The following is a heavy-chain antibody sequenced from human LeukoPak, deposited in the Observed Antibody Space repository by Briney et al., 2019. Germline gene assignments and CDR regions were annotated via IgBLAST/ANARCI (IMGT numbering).Heavy chain of an antibody. CDR1: GYTFTSYG. J-gene: IGHJ4*02. CDR3: ARDRKDHVDIVEEGFDY. D-gene: IGHD5-12*01. CDR2: ISAYNGNT. Sequence: GAPVTVSCKASGYTFTSYGISWVRQAPGQGPEGMGWISAYNGNTNYAQKLQGRVTMTTDTSTSTAYMELRSLRSDDTAVYYCARDRKDHVDIVEEGFDYWGQGTLVTVSS. V-gene: IGHV1-18*04.